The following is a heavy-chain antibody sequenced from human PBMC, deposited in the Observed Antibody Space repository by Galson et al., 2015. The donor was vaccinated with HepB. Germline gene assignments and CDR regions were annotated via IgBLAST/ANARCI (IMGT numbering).Heavy chain of an antibody. J-gene: IGHJ4*02. CDR2: IIPMFGTT. V-gene: IGHV1-69*13. D-gene: IGHD3-22*01. CDR1: GGTFSSYA. CDR3: ASVDYDSSGYFLDY. Sequence: SVKVSCKASGGTFSSYAISWVRQAPGQGLEWMGGIIPMFGTTHYAQKFQGKVTITANESTSTAYMELSSLTSKDTAVYYCASVDYDSSGYFLDYWGQGTLVTVSS.